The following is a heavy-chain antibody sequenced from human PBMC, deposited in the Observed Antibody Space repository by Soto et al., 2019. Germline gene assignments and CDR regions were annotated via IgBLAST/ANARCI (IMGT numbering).Heavy chain of an antibody. V-gene: IGHV1-46*01. Sequence: ASVKVSCKASGYTFTSYGISWVRQAPGQGLEWMGIVNPSGGSTSYAQKFQGRVTMTRDTSTSTVYMELSSLRSEDTAVYYCARSSSSQDYYYYGMDAWDQGTTVTVSS. CDR3: ARSSSSQDYYYYGMDA. CDR2: VNPSGGST. CDR1: GYTFTSYG. J-gene: IGHJ6*02. D-gene: IGHD6-6*01.